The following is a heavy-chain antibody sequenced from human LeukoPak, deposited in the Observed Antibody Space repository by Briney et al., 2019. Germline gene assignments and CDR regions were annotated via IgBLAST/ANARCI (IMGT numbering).Heavy chain of an antibody. D-gene: IGHD6-19*01. CDR1: GFTLNSYA. CDR3: AKATTGESSGRFDGWPVDY. V-gene: IGHV3-23*01. CDR2: IFGSGGST. J-gene: IGHJ4*02. Sequence: RGALTLSCVASGFTLNSYAMYWVRPAPGKGLEWVAGIFGSGGSTHYADSVKGRFTISRDKSKNTVYLQMNSLRAEHTAVCYCAKATTGESSGRFDGWPVDYWGQGTLVTVSS.